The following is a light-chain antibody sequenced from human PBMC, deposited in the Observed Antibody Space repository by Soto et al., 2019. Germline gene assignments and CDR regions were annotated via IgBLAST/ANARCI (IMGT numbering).Light chain of an antibody. CDR3: HDYKPCT. CDR1: QSVSTW. J-gene: IGKJ1*01. Sequence: DIQMTQSPSTLSASVGDTVTITCRASQSVSTWLAWYQQTPGKAPKLLMYDASTLESGAPARFSGSGSGTEFTLTISSLQPDDFATYHCHDYKPCTFGQGTKVDIK. V-gene: IGKV1-5*01. CDR2: DAS.